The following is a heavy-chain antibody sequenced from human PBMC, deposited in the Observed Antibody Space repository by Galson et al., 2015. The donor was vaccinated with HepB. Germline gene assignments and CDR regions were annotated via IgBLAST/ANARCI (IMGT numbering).Heavy chain of an antibody. J-gene: IGHJ4*02. CDR2: IIPIFGTA. V-gene: IGHV1-69*06. Sequence: SVKVSCKASGGTFSSYAISWVRQAPGQGLEWMGGIIPIFGTANYAQKFQGRVTITADKSTSTAYMELSSLRSEDTAVYYCARKYFYSGSGGYSYFDYWGQGTLVTVSS. CDR3: ARKYFYSGSGGYSYFDY. CDR1: GGTFSSYA. D-gene: IGHD3-10*01.